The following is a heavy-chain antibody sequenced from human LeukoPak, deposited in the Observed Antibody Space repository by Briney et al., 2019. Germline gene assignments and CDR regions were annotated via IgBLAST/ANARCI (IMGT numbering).Heavy chain of an antibody. D-gene: IGHD3-22*01. CDR1: GGTFSSYA. CDR3: ARGPITTRSHFDY. Sequence: ASVKVSCKASGGTFSSYAISWVRQAPGQGLEWMGGIIPIFGTANYAQNFQGRVTITADESTSTAYMELSSLRSEDTAVYYCARGPITTRSHFDYWGQGTLVTVSS. V-gene: IGHV1-69*13. J-gene: IGHJ4*02. CDR2: IIPIFGTA.